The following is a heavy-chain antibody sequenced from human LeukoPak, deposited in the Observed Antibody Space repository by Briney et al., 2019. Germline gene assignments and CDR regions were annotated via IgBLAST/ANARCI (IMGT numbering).Heavy chain of an antibody. J-gene: IGHJ4*02. Sequence: GRSLRLSCAASGFTFSSYAMSWVRQAPGKGLEWVSAISGSGGSTYYADSVKGRFTISRDNSKNTLYLQMNSLRAEDTAVYYCAKDSYYYDSSGYHDYWGQGTLVTVSS. V-gene: IGHV3-23*01. CDR1: GFTFSSYA. D-gene: IGHD3-22*01. CDR3: AKDSYYYDSSGYHDY. CDR2: ISGSGGST.